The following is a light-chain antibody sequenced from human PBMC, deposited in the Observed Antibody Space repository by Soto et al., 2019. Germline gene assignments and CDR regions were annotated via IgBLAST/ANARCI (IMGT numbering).Light chain of an antibody. Sequence: QSARNXLASVSGAPGESVTISCTGTSSDIGSYNRVSWYQQPPGTAPKLMIYEVSNRPSGVPDRFSGSKSGNTASLTISGLQAEDEADYYCSSYTSSSTFVVFGTGTKVTVL. CDR1: SSDIGSYNR. V-gene: IGLV2-18*02. CDR3: SSYTSSSTFVV. J-gene: IGLJ1*01. CDR2: EVS.